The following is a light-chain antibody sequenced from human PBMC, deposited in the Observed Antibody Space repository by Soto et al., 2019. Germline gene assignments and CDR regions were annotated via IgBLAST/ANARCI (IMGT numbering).Light chain of an antibody. CDR3: QQYGGSPQT. Sequence: ETVLTRSPSTLSLSPGERATLSCRASQSVSTYLAWYQRKPGQAPRLLIYDASNRATGIPARFTGSGSGTDFTLTISRLEPEDFAMYYCQQYGGSPQTFGRGTKVDIK. CDR1: QSVSTY. V-gene: IGKV3-20*01. J-gene: IGKJ1*01. CDR2: DAS.